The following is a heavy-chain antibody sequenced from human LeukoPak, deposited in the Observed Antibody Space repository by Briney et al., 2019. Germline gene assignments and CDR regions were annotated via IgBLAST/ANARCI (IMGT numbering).Heavy chain of an antibody. CDR1: GYTFIDYY. J-gene: IGHJ4*02. V-gene: IGHV1-2*02. CDR3: ARDLPSTPNWELDY. CDR2: INPNSGVT. D-gene: IGHD7-27*01. Sequence: ASAKVSCKASGYTFIDYYIHWVRQAPGQGLEWMGWINPNSGVTDYAQNFQGRVTMTRDTSISTAYMDLSRLRSEDTAVYYCARDLPSTPNWELDYWGQGTLVTVSS.